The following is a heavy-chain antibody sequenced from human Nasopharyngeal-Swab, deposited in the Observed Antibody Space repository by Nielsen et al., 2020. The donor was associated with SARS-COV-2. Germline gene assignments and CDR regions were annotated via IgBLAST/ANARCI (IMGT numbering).Heavy chain of an antibody. V-gene: IGHV3-23*01. CDR1: GFTFRSYA. Sequence: GESLKISCAASGFTFRSYAISWVRRAPGKGLEWVSVISGSDHTTYYADSVRGCFTISRDNSKNTLNLQMNNLRAEDTAIYYCAKDRDSGDDSEEYYHYYGMDVWGQGAPVTVSS. J-gene: IGHJ6*02. CDR3: AKDRDSGDDSEEYYHYYGMDV. CDR2: ISGSDHTT. D-gene: IGHD5-12*01.